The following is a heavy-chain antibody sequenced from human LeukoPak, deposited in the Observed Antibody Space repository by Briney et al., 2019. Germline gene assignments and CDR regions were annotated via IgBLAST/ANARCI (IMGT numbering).Heavy chain of an antibody. CDR3: ALFAVGNDFDY. Sequence: PGGSLSLSCAVSGFPFSVYEINWVRQAPGKGLEWVSNIGSSGTTRYYADSVKGRFSISRDNAENSLYLQMNSLRVEDTGIYYCALFAVGNDFDYWGQGALVTVSS. V-gene: IGHV3-48*03. J-gene: IGHJ4*02. CDR2: IGSSGTTR. D-gene: IGHD3-3*01. CDR1: GFPFSVYE.